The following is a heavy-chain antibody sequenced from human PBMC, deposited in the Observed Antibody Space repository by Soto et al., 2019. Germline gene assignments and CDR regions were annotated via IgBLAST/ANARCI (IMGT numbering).Heavy chain of an antibody. Sequence: QVQLVQSGAEVKNPGASVKVSCKASGYTFTSLYIHWVRQAPGQGLEWMSIINPNGGSTNYAQNRQGRVTLTRDTSTNTVYMELSSLRSEDTAVYYCARGLTSGDYWGQGTLVTVSS. CDR1: GYTFTSLY. CDR3: ARGLTSGDY. J-gene: IGHJ4*02. V-gene: IGHV1-46*01. CDR2: INPNGGST.